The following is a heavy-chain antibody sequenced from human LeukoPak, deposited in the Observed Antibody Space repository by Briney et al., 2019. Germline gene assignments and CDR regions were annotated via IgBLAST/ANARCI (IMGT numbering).Heavy chain of an antibody. V-gene: IGHV3-23*01. Sequence: GGSLRLSCAASGFTFSSYAMSWVRQAPGKGLEWVSAISGSGGSTYYAGSVKGRFTISRDTSKNILFLQMNTLRAEDTAIYYCAKDRTVGASYWYLDLWGRGTLVTVSS. CDR3: AKDRTVGASYWYLDL. D-gene: IGHD1-26*01. CDR2: ISGSGGST. CDR1: GFTFSSYA. J-gene: IGHJ2*01.